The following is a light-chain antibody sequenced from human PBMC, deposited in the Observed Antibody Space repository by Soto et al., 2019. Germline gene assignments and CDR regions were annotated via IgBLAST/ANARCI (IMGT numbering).Light chain of an antibody. CDR2: SNN. J-gene: IGLJ3*02. CDR3: AAWDDSLNGRV. CDR1: RSNIGSNT. V-gene: IGLV1-44*01. Sequence: QSVLTQPPSASGTPGQRVTISCSGRRSNIGSNTVNWYQQLPGTAPKLLIYSNNQRPSGVPDRFSGSKSGTSASLAISGLQSEDEADYYCAAWDDSLNGRVFGGGTKLTVL.